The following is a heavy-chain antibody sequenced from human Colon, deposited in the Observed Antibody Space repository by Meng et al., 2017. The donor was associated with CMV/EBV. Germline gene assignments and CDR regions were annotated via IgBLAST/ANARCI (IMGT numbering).Heavy chain of an antibody. D-gene: IGHD5-12*01. CDR1: GGSISTYY. V-gene: IGHV4-4*07. CDR3: VRGGYSGTQTGGVQEY. Sequence: QGQLEEPGPGLVKPSGTLPLTCTVSGGSISTYYWSWIRQPAGEGLEWLGRISTNRNTDYNPSLNSRATIWLDTSNNQFSLKLTSVTAADTAVYYCVRGGYSGTQTGGVQEYWGQGTLVTVSS. CDR2: ISTNRNT. J-gene: IGHJ4*02.